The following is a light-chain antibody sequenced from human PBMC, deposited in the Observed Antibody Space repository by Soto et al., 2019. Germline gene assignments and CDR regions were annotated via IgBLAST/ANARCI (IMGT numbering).Light chain of an antibody. CDR2: DVS. J-gene: IGLJ1*01. V-gene: IGLV2-11*01. CDR1: SSDVGGYNY. Sequence: QSALTQPRSVSGSPGQSVTISCTGTSSDVGGYNYVSWYQQHPGKAPKLMIYDVSQRPSGVPDRLSGSKSGNTASLTISGLQAEDEADYYCCSYAGSYTLYVFGTGTRSPS. CDR3: CSYAGSYTLYV.